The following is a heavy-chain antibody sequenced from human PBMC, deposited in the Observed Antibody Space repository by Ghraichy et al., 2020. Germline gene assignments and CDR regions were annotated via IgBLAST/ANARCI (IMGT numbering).Heavy chain of an antibody. CDR1: GFTFSSYG. V-gene: IGHV3-66*01. CDR2: IYSGGSA. D-gene: IGHD3-3*01. J-gene: IGHJ6*02. Sequence: GGSLRLSCAASGFTFSSYGMHWVRQAPGKGLEWVSVIYSGGSAYYADSVKGRFTISRDNSKNTLYLQMNSLRAEDTAVYYCARGGSNYDFWSGYYYYYYGMDVWGQGTTVTVSS. CDR3: ARGGSNYDFWSGYYYYYYGMDV.